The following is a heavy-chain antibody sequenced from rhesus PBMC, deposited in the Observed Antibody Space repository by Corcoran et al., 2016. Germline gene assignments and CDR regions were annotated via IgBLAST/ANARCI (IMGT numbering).Heavy chain of an antibody. D-gene: IGHD3-16*01. CDR1: GASISSYW. V-gene: IGHV4-80*01. Sequence: QVQLQESGPGLVKPSETLSLTCAVSGASISSYWCNWFRPPPVTGLEWIGEINGNSGNTNYNPSLKSRVTISKDASKNQFSLKLSSVTAADTALYYCATLDYSGSYEAFDFWGQGLRVTVSS. CDR3: ATLDYSGSYEAFDF. J-gene: IGHJ3*01. CDR2: INGNSGNT.